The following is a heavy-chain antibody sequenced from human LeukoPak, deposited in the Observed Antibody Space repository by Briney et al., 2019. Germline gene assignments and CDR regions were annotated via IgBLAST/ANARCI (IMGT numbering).Heavy chain of an antibody. CDR3: ARQTGGSYRPGDYGMDV. V-gene: IGHV4-59*08. J-gene: IGHJ6*02. D-gene: IGHD1-26*01. Sequence: SETLSLTCTVSGGSISSYYWSWIRQPPGKGLEWIGYIYYSGSTNYNPSLKSRVTISVDTSKNQFSLKLSSVTAADTAVYYCARQTGGSYRPGDYGMDVWGQGTTVTVSS. CDR1: GGSISSYY. CDR2: IYYSGST.